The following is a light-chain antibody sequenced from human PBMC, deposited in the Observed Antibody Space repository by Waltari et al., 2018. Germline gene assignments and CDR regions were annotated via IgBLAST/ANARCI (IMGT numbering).Light chain of an antibody. V-gene: IGKV1-39*01. CDR2: AAS. CDR1: QSISSY. CDR3: QQSYSTLLT. J-gene: IGKJ3*01. Sequence: DIRRTQSQSSLSASLGTGATITCRASQSISSYLNWYQQKQGKAPKLLIYAASSLQSGVPSRFSGSGSGTDFTLTISSLQPEDFATYYCQQSYSTLLTFGPGTKVDIK.